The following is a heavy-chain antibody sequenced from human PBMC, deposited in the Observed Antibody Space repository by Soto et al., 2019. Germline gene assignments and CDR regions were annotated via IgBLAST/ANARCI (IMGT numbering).Heavy chain of an antibody. V-gene: IGHV4-30-4*01. D-gene: IGHD1-1*01. Sequence: PSETLSITCTVSVGSISVFDYYWSWIRHPPGNCLDWIGYIYYSGSTYYNPSLKSRVTISVDTSKNQFSLKLSSVTAADTAVYYCARAFDDFPPLDYYGMDVWGQGTTVTVSS. CDR2: IYYSGST. J-gene: IGHJ6*02. CDR1: VGSISVFDYY. CDR3: ARAFDDFPPLDYYGMDV.